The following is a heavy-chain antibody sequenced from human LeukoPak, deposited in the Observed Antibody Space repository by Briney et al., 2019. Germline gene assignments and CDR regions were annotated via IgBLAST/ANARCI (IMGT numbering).Heavy chain of an antibody. J-gene: IGHJ4*02. CDR1: GGTFSSYA. Sequence: SVKVSCKASGGTFSSYAISWVRQAPGQGLEWMGRIIPIFGTANYAQKFQGRVTITTDESTSTAYMELSSLRSEDTAVCYCAREESGGSGSYYNSYWGQGTLVTVSS. CDR3: AREESGGSGSYYNSY. D-gene: IGHD3-10*01. V-gene: IGHV1-69*05. CDR2: IIPIFGTA.